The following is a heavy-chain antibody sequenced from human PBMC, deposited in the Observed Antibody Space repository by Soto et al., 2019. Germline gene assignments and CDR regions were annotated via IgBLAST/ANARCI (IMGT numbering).Heavy chain of an antibody. D-gene: IGHD3-16*01. Sequence: GSGPTLVNPTETLTLTCTVSGFSLSNARMGVSWIRQPPGKALEWLAHIFSNDEKSYSTSLKSRLTISKDTSKSQVVLTMTNMDPVDTATYYCARIWAGSPDPYYFDYWGQGTLVTVSS. CDR3: ARIWAGSPDPYYFDY. CDR2: IFSNDEK. J-gene: IGHJ4*02. CDR1: GFSLSNARMG. V-gene: IGHV2-26*01.